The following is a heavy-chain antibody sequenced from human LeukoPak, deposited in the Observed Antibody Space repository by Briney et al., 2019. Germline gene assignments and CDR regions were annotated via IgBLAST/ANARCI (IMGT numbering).Heavy chain of an antibody. D-gene: IGHD2-15*01. CDR1: GGSISSSNW. V-gene: IGHV4-4*02. Sequence: PSETLSLTCAVSGGSISSSNWWSWVRQPPGKGLEWIGEIYHSGSTNYNPSLKSRVTISVDQSKNQFSLKLSSVTAADTAVYYCARVRSGCSGGSCPPINNWFDPWGQGTLVTVSS. CDR2: IYHSGST. CDR3: ARVRSGCSGGSCPPINNWFDP. J-gene: IGHJ5*02.